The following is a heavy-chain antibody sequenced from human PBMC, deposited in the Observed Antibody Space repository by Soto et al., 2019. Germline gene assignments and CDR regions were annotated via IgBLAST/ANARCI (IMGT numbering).Heavy chain of an antibody. CDR3: AREDESSSYAGTFQH. D-gene: IGHD3-22*01. CDR1: GFTFSRYV. CDR2: TSPDGNE. Sequence: QVQLVESGGDVVQPGRSLRLSCATSGFTFSRYVMHWVRQTPDKGLEWVALTSPDGNEHYAESVKDRFTISRDSSQNKVNLEMNNLRLEDTAVYYCAREDESSSYAGTFQHWGQGTLVTVS. J-gene: IGHJ1*01. V-gene: IGHV3-30-3*01.